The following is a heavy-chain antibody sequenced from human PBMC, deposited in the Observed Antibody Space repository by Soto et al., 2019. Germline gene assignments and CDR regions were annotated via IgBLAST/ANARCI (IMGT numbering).Heavy chain of an antibody. D-gene: IGHD6-13*01. CDR2: IKQDGSEK. CDR3: ARPLYSSSWYRGIDP. J-gene: IGHJ5*02. CDR1: GFTFSSYW. V-gene: IGHV3-7*01. Sequence: GGSLRLSCAASGFTFSSYWMSWVRQAPGKGLEWVANIKQDGSEKYYVDSVKDRFTISRDNAKNSLYLQMNSLRAEDTAVYYCARPLYSSSWYRGIDPWGQGTLGTV.